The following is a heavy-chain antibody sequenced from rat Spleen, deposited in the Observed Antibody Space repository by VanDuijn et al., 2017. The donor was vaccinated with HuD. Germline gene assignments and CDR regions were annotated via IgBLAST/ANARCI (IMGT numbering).Heavy chain of an antibody. D-gene: IGHD1-6*01. CDR2: LSYDGTTT. V-gene: IGHV5-29*01. Sequence: EVQLVESGGGLVQPGRSLKLSCAASGFTFSNYGMAWVRQAPTKGLEWVATLSYDGTTTYYRDSVKGRFTVSRDNAKSTLYLQMDSLRSEDTATYYCSTAGSFTDYYFAGGFDYWGQGVMVTVSS. CDR3: STAGSFTDYYFAGGFDY. CDR1: GFTFSNYG. J-gene: IGHJ2*01.